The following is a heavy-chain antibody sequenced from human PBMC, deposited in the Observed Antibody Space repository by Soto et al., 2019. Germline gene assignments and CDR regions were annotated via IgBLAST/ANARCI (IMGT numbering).Heavy chain of an antibody. CDR1: GDSVSSNSAA. V-gene: IGHV6-1*01. D-gene: IGHD2-2*01. J-gene: IGHJ6*03. Sequence: SQTLSLTCAISGDSVSSNSAAWNWIRQSPSRGLEWLGRTYYRCKWYNDYAVSVKSRITINPDTSKNQFSLQLNSVTPEDTAVYYCARDLGYCISASCYHPYYYYYYMDVWGKGTTVTVSS. CDR2: TYYRCKWYN. CDR3: ARDLGYCISASCYHPYYYYYYMDV.